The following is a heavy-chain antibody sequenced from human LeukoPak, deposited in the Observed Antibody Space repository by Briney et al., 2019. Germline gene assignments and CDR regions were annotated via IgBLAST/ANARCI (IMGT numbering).Heavy chain of an antibody. CDR3: ARRGGYYGSGKTYWFDP. CDR1: GGSINSSSYY. Sequence: SETLSLTCTVPGGSINSSSYYWVWIRQPPGKGLEWIGTIYYTGSPYYNPSLKSRVIISIDTSKNQFSLKLSSVTAADTAVYYCARRGGYYGSGKTYWFDPWGQGTLVTVSS. CDR2: IYYTGSP. J-gene: IGHJ5*02. V-gene: IGHV4-39*01. D-gene: IGHD3-10*01.